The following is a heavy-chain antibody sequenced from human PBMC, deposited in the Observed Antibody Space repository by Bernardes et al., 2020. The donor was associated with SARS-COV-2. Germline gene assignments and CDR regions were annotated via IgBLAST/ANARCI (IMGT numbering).Heavy chain of an antibody. J-gene: IGHJ1*01. Sequence: SLRLPSSASGFTFSSFGMHWVRQAPGKGLEYVSAISADGNSPYYADSVKDRFTISRDNSKNTLYLQMSSLRPDDTAVYYCVKVLLWFGESWGQGTLVTVSS. V-gene: IGHV3-64D*06. D-gene: IGHD3-10*01. CDR3: VKVLLWFGES. CDR1: GFTFSSFG. CDR2: ISADGNSP.